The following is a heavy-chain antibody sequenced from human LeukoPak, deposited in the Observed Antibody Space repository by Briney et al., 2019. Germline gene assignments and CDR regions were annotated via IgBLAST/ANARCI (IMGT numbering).Heavy chain of an antibody. Sequence: QPGGSLRLSCAASGFTFSGSAMSWVRQAPGKGLEWVSLISFSGGNTYYADSVKGRFTISRDNAKNSLYLQMNSLRAEDTAVYYCARASVHWGQGTLVTVSS. CDR2: ISFSGGNT. CDR1: GFTFSGSA. V-gene: IGHV3-23*01. CDR3: ARASVH. J-gene: IGHJ1*01. D-gene: IGHD3-10*01.